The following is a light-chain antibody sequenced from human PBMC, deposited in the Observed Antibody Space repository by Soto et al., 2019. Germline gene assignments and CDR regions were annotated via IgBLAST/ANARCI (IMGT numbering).Light chain of an antibody. CDR1: QTISAF. Sequence: DIQMTQSPSSLSASVGDRVTITCRASQTISAFLNWYQHKPGEAPELLIFSASKLQTGVPSRFSGRGSGTAFTLTISSLQPDDFATYYCQQYETFSRTFGPGTKVDI. J-gene: IGKJ1*01. V-gene: IGKV1-39*01. CDR2: SAS. CDR3: QQYETFSRT.